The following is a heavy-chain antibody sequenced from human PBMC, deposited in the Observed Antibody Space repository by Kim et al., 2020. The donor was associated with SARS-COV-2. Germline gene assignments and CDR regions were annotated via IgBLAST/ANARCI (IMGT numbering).Heavy chain of an antibody. D-gene: IGHD2-2*01. CDR1: GYTFTSYA. V-gene: IGHV7-4-1*02. Sequence: ASVKVSCKASGYTFTSYAMNWVRQAPGQGLEWMGWINTNTGNPTYAQGFTGRFVFSLDTSVSTAYLQISSLKAEDTAVYYCARDYQLPPPYYYYYYMDVWGKGTTVTVSS. CDR2: INTNTGNP. J-gene: IGHJ6*03. CDR3: ARDYQLPPPYYYYYYMDV.